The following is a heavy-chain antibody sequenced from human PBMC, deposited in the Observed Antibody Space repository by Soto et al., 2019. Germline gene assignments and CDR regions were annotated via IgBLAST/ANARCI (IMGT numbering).Heavy chain of an antibody. CDR3: ARERLAVAGKGGWFDP. CDR2: INYSGST. J-gene: IGHJ5*02. Sequence: PSETLSLTCTVSGASIISSSYYWGWIRQPPGKGLEWIGSINYSGSTYYNPSLKSRVTISADTSKNQFSLKLRSVTAADTAVYYCARERLAVAGKGGWFDPWGQEIPVTVSS. V-gene: IGHV4-39*02. D-gene: IGHD6-19*01. CDR1: GASIISSSYY.